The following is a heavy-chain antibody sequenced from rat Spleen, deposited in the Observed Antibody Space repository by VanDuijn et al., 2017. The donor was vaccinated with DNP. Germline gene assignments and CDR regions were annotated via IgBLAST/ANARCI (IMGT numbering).Heavy chain of an antibody. CDR2: IRYDGGSI. CDR3: ARPMDYYSGGFAY. CDR1: GFTFSDYY. J-gene: IGHJ3*01. D-gene: IGHD1-1*01. V-gene: IGHV5-22*01. Sequence: EVQLVESGGGLVQPGRSLKLSCAASGFTFSDYYMAWVRQAPTKGLEWVAYIRYDGGSIHYGDSVKGRFTIFRDNAKSTLYLQMNSLRSEDMATYYCARPMDYYSGGFAYWGQGTLVIVSS.